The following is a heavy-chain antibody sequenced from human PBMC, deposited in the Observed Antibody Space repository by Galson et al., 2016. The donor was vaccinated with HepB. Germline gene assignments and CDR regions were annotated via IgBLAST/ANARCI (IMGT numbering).Heavy chain of an antibody. D-gene: IGHD3-10*01. CDR2: VKSDGTST. Sequence: SLRLSRAASGFTFSSYDMHWVRQAPGKGLVWVSRVKSDGTSTTYADSVQGRFSTSRDNAKNTVYLQMNSLRAEDTAVYYCTRDYYGSLEYWGQGTLVTVSS. CDR3: TRDYYGSLEY. J-gene: IGHJ4*02. CDR1: GFTFSSYD. V-gene: IGHV3-74*01.